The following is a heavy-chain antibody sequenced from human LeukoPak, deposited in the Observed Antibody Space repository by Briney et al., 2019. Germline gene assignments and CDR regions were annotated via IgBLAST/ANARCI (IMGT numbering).Heavy chain of an antibody. CDR1: GYSFTSYW. D-gene: IGHD6-13*01. CDR3: AIRYSSSWNYFDY. Sequence: GESLKISCKGSGYSFTSYWIGWVRQMPGKGLEWMGIIYPGDSDTRYSPSFQGQVTISADKSISTAYLQWSSLKASDTVMYYCAIRYSSSWNYFDYWGQGTVVTVSS. V-gene: IGHV5-51*01. CDR2: IYPGDSDT. J-gene: IGHJ4*02.